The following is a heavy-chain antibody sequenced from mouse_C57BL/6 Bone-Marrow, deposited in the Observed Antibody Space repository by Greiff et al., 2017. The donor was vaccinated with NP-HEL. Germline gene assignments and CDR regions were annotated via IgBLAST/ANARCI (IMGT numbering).Heavy chain of an antibody. CDR3: ARELLLRRGYFDV. Sequence: EVQLMESGGGLVKPGGSLKLSCAASGFTFSSYAMSWVRQTPEKRLEWVATISDGGSYTYYPDNVKGRFTISRDNAKNNLYLQMSHLKSEDTAMYYCARELLLRRGYFDVWGTGTTVTVSS. V-gene: IGHV5-4*01. J-gene: IGHJ1*03. CDR2: ISDGGSYT. D-gene: IGHD1-1*01. CDR1: GFTFSSYA.